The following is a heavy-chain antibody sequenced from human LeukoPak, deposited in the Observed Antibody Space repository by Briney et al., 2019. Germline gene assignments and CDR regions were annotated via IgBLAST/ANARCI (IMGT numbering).Heavy chain of an antibody. D-gene: IGHD3-10*01. CDR1: GGSISSGSYY. CDR2: IYTSGST. J-gene: IGHJ5*02. Sequence: SQTLSLTCTVSGGSISSGSYYWSWIRQPAGKGLEWIGRIYTSGSTNYNPSLKSRVTISVDTSKNQFSLKLSSVTAADTAVYYCARGTGLLNWFDPWGQGTLVTVSS. CDR3: ARGTGLLNWFDP. V-gene: IGHV4-61*02.